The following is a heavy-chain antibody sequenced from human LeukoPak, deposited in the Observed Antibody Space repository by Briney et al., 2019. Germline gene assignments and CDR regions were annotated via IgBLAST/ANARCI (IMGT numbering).Heavy chain of an antibody. Sequence: GGSLRLSCAASGFTFSDYSMNWVRQAPGKGLEWVSAIYSGGSTYYADSVKGRFTISRDNSKNTLYLQMNSLRAEDTAVYYCARPSVHYDILTGYYPKYYFDYWGQGTLVTVSS. CDR1: GFTFSDYS. J-gene: IGHJ4*02. CDR3: ARPSVHYDILTGYYPKYYFDY. D-gene: IGHD3-9*01. CDR2: IYSGGST. V-gene: IGHV3-53*01.